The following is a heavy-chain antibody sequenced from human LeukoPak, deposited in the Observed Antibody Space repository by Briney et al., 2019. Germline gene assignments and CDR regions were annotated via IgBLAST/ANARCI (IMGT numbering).Heavy chain of an antibody. CDR2: ISYDGSNK. V-gene: IGHV3-30*04. CDR3: ARELRPYSSSSRYFQH. Sequence: GGSLRLSCAASGFTFSSYAMHWVRQAPGKGLEWVAVISYDGSNKYYADSVKGRFTISRDNSKNTLYLQMNSLRAEDTAVYYCARELRPYSSSSRYFQHWGQGTLVTVSS. D-gene: IGHD6-6*01. J-gene: IGHJ1*01. CDR1: GFTFSSYA.